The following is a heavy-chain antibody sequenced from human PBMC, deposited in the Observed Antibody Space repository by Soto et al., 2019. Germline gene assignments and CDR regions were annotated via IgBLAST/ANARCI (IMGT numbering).Heavy chain of an antibody. CDR1: GGSFSGYY. CDR3: ARGPIIYDYVWGSYRYGKTFDY. Sequence: QVQLQQWGAGLLKPSETLSLTCAVYGGSFSGYYWSWIRQPPGKGLEWIGEINHSGSTNYNPSLKSRVTISVDTSKNQFSLKLSSVTAADTAVYYCARGPIIYDYVWGSYRYGKTFDYWGQGTLVTVSS. V-gene: IGHV4-34*01. D-gene: IGHD3-16*02. CDR2: INHSGST. J-gene: IGHJ4*02.